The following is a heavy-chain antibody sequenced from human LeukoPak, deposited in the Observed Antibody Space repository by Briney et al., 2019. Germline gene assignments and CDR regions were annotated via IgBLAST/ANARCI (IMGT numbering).Heavy chain of an antibody. Sequence: PGGSLRLSCAASGFTFDDYGMSWVRQAPGKGLEWVSYISSSGSTIYYADSVKGRFTISRDNAKNSLYLQMNSLRAEDTAVYYCARDHVEMATIADYWGQGTLVTVSS. D-gene: IGHD5-24*01. V-gene: IGHV3-11*01. CDR3: ARDHVEMATIADY. CDR2: ISSSGSTI. J-gene: IGHJ4*02. CDR1: GFTFDDYG.